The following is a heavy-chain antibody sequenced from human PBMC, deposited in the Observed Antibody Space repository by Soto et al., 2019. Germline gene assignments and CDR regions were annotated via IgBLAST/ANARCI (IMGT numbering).Heavy chain of an antibody. J-gene: IGHJ5*02. Sequence: PSETLSLTCAVYGGSFSGYYWSWIRQPPGKGLEWIGEINHSGSTNYNPSLKSRVTISVDTSKNQFSLKLSSVTAADTAVYYCARAGHCSGGSCYTGPYNWFDPWGQGTLVTVSS. D-gene: IGHD2-15*01. CDR3: ARAGHCSGGSCYTGPYNWFDP. CDR1: GGSFSGYY. V-gene: IGHV4-34*09. CDR2: INHSGST.